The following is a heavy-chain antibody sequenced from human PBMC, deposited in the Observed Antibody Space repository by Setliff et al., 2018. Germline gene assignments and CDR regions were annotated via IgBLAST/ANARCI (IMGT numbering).Heavy chain of an antibody. CDR3: ARDRGSGSYFLRYFDY. J-gene: IGHJ4*02. CDR1: GGSISSSS. V-gene: IGHV3-48*01. D-gene: IGHD1-26*01. CDR2: ISSSSSTI. Sequence: ETLSLTCTVSGGSISSSSYYWGWIRQPPGKGLEWVSYISSSSSTIYYADSVKGRFTISRDNAKNSLYLQMNSLRAEDTAVYYCARDRGSGSYFLRYFDYWGQGTLVTVSS.